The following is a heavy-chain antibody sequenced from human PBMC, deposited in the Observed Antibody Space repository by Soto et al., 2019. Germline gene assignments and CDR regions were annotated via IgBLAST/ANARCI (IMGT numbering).Heavy chain of an antibody. Sequence: GGSLRLSCAASGFTFSSYGMHWVRQAPGKGLEWVTGILYDGSDKYYADSVKGRFTISRENSKNTLYLQMDSLRTEDSAVYYCAKAGGGFGDFVHHWGQGTPVTVSS. CDR2: ILYDGSDK. CDR3: AKAGGGFGDFVHH. V-gene: IGHV3-30*18. J-gene: IGHJ4*02. CDR1: GFTFSSYG. D-gene: IGHD3-10*01.